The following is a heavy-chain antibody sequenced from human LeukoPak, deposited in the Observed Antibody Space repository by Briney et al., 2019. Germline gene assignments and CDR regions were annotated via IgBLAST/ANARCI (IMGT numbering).Heavy chain of an antibody. Sequence: ASVKVSCKASGYTFTGYHMHWVRQAPGQGLEWMGRINPNSGGTNYAQKFQGRVTMTRDTSISTAYMELRSLRSDDTAVYYCARKLLDWFDPWGQGTLVTVSS. V-gene: IGHV1-2*06. CDR1: GYTFTGYH. J-gene: IGHJ5*02. CDR3: ARKLLDWFDP. CDR2: INPNSGGT. D-gene: IGHD1-26*01.